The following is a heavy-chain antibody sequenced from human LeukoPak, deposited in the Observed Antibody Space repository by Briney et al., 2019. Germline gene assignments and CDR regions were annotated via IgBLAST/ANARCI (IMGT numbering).Heavy chain of an antibody. D-gene: IGHD3-3*01. J-gene: IGHJ4*02. CDR1: GGSISSSNW. CDR2: IYHSGST. V-gene: IGHV4-4*02. CDR3: ARTYYDFWSGYFIFDY. Sequence: SETLSLTCAVSGGSISSSNWWSWVRQPPGKGLEWIGEIYHSGSTNYNPSLKSRVTISVDKSKNQFSLKLSSVTAADTAVYYCARTYYDFWSGYFIFDYWGQGTLVTVSS.